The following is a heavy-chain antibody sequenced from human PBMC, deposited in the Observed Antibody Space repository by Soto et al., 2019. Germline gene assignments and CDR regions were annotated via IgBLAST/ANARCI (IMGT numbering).Heavy chain of an antibody. Sequence: SGHTLVNPTKTLTLTCPFSVFSLNTARAGVGWIRQPPGKALEWLAVIYWNDDKRFSPSLKSKLTITKDTSRNQVVLTMTNMDPVDTATYYCAHRGYGDYPRDNWFDPWGQGTLVTVS. CDR3: AHRGYGDYPRDNWFDP. CDR2: IYWNDDK. V-gene: IGHV2-5*01. CDR1: VFSLNTARAG. D-gene: IGHD4-17*01. J-gene: IGHJ5*02.